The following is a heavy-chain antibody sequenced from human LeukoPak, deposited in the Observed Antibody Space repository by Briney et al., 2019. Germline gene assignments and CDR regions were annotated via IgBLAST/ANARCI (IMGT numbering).Heavy chain of an antibody. D-gene: IGHD3-22*01. Sequence: SETLSLTCTVSGGSISSGGYYWSWIRQHPGKGLEWIGYIYYSGSTYYNPSLKSRVTISVDTSKHQFSLKLSSVTAADTAVYYCARSFYDSSGYPPFSFDYWGQGTLVTVSS. CDR3: ARSFYDSSGYPPFSFDY. J-gene: IGHJ4*02. V-gene: IGHV4-31*03. CDR1: GGSISSGGYY. CDR2: IYYSGST.